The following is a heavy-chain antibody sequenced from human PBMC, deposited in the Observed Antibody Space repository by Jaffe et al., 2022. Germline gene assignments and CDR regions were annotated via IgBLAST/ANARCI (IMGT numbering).Heavy chain of an antibody. D-gene: IGHD3-10*01. J-gene: IGHJ5*02. CDR1: GFTFSSYG. V-gene: IGHV3-30*02. CDR2: IRYDGSNK. Sequence: QVQLVESGGGVVQPGGSLRLSCAASGFTFSSYGMHWVRQAPGKGLEWVAFIRYDGSNKYYADSVKGRFTISRDNSKNTLYLQMNSLRAEDTAVYYCAKAMFRYYGSGSAPNWFDPWGQGTLVTVSS. CDR3: AKAMFRYYGSGSAPNWFDP.